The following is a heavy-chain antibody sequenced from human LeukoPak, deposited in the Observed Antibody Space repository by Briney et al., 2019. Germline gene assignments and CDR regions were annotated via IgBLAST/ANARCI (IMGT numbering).Heavy chain of an antibody. V-gene: IGHV3-21*01. CDR3: AGGASDFDI. CDR2: ISSSGGYI. CDR1: GFTFSIYS. Sequence: GGSLRLSCAASGFTFSIYSMNWVRQAPGEGLEWVSSISSSGGYIYYADSVKGRFTISRDNAKKSLYLQMNSLRDEDTAVYFCAGGASDFDIWGQGTMVTVSS. J-gene: IGHJ3*02. D-gene: IGHD1-26*01.